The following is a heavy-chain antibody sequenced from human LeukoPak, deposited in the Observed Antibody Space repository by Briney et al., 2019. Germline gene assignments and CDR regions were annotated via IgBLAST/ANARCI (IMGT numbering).Heavy chain of an antibody. CDR3: ARFGYDYVWGSYRSHPLFDY. Sequence: PSETLSLTCAVYGGSFSGYYWSWIRQPPGKGLEWIGEINHSGSTNYNPSLKSRVTISVDTSKNRFSLKLSSVTAADTAVYYCARFGYDYVWGSYRSHPLFDYWGQGTLVTVSS. V-gene: IGHV4-34*01. D-gene: IGHD3-16*02. J-gene: IGHJ4*02. CDR1: GGSFSGYY. CDR2: INHSGST.